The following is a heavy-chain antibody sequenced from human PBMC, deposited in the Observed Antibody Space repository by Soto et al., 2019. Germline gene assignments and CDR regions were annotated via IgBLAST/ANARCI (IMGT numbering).Heavy chain of an antibody. V-gene: IGHV4-39*01. D-gene: IGHD6-13*01. CDR3: TIRSSIAAAARY. Sequence: PSETLSLTCTVSGGSISRNGYYWGCIRQPPGKGLEWIGNIYYSGSTYYNPSLKSRGTISVDTSKNQFSLNLNSVTAADTAVYYCTIRSSIAAAARYWGQGTLVTVSS. J-gene: IGHJ4*02. CDR2: IYYSGST. CDR1: GGSISRNGYY.